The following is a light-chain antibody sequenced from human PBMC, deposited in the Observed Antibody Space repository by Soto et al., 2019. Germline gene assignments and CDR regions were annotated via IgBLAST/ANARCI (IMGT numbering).Light chain of an antibody. CDR3: SSYAGANSYI. Sequence: QSALAHPRSSSGSLGQSGSISCTGSDGDVGGYNYVSWYQQQPGTAPNVVIYELRKLPSGVHDRFSASKSGTTAPLTVSGLQAEDEADYYCSSYAGANSYIFGSGTK. CDR1: DGDVGGYNY. CDR2: ELR. J-gene: IGLJ1*01. V-gene: IGLV2-8*01.